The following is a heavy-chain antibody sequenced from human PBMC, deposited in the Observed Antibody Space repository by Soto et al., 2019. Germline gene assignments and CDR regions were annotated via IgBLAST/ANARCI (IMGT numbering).Heavy chain of an antibody. CDR1: GDSVSSNTAA. J-gene: IGHJ4*02. D-gene: IGHD6-19*01. CDR3: ARGVAGSGFDL. Sequence: PSQTLSLTCAISGDSVSSNTAAWNSIRSSPSRGLEWLGRTYYRSNWRHDYAVSVKSRITANPDTSKNHFSLQLNSVTPDDTAVYYCARGVAGSGFDLWGQGTLVTVSS. V-gene: IGHV6-1*01. CDR2: TYYRSNWRH.